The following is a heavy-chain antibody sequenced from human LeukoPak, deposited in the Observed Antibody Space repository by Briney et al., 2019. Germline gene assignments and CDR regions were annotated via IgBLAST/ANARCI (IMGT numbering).Heavy chain of an antibody. CDR2: IYYSGST. D-gene: IGHD5-24*01. Sequence: PSETLSLTCTVSGGSISSYYWSWIRQPPGKGLEWIGYIYYSGSTNYNPSLKSRVTISVDTSKNQFSLKLSSVTAADTAVYYCAREGLQPNAFDIWGQGTMVTVSS. J-gene: IGHJ3*02. CDR1: GGSISSYY. CDR3: AREGLQPNAFDI. V-gene: IGHV4-59*01.